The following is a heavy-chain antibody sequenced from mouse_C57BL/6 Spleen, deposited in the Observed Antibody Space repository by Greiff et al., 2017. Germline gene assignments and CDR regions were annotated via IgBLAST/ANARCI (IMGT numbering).Heavy chain of an antibody. J-gene: IGHJ3*01. CDR3: ARVDYGNGFAY. D-gene: IGHD2-1*01. CDR1: GFTFSSYG. CDR2: ISSGGSYT. Sequence: EVQLVESGGDLVKPGGSLQLSCAASGFTFSSYGMSWVRQTPDKRLEWVATISSGGSYTYYPDRVKGRFTISRDNAKNTLYLQMSSLKSEDTAMYYCARVDYGNGFAYWGQGTLVTVSA. V-gene: IGHV5-6*01.